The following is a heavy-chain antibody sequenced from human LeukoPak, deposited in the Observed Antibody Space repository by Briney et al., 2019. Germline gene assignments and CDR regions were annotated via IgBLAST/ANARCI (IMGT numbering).Heavy chain of an antibody. CDR1: GYSFTSHW. CDR3: ARTYSSSLRPFDY. Sequence: GESLKISCKGSGYSFTSHWIAWVRQMPGKGLEWMGIIYPGDSDTRYSPSFQGQVTISADKSISTAYLQWSSLKASDTARYYCARTYSSSLRPFDYWGQGTLVTVSS. J-gene: IGHJ4*02. V-gene: IGHV5-51*01. D-gene: IGHD6-6*01. CDR2: IYPGDSDT.